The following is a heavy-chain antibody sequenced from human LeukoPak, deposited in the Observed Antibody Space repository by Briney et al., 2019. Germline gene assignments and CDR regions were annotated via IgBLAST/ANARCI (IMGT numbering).Heavy chain of an antibody. J-gene: IGHJ4*02. Sequence: PSETLSLTCTVSGYSISSGYYWGWIRQPPGKGLEWIGSIYHSGSTYYNPSLKSRVTISVDTSKNQFSLKLSSVTAADTAVYYCARVDYYYDSSGYPILDYWGQGTLVTVSS. D-gene: IGHD3-22*01. CDR1: GYSISSGYY. CDR3: ARVDYYYDSSGYPILDY. V-gene: IGHV4-38-2*02. CDR2: IYHSGST.